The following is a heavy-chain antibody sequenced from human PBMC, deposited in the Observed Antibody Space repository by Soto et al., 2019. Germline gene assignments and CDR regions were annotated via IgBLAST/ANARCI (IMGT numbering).Heavy chain of an antibody. Sequence: EVQLVEAGGDLVQPGGSLRLSCVASGFTISNYWMHWVRQAPGKGLIWVSRISPDGSTTNYADSVKGRFTISRDNAKNTLYLQMDSLRAEDTALYYCAKCIQVNWNYDAFHIWGQGTMVTVSS. D-gene: IGHD1-7*01. CDR2: ISPDGSTT. CDR1: GFTISNYW. V-gene: IGHV3-74*01. J-gene: IGHJ3*02. CDR3: AKCIQVNWNYDAFHI.